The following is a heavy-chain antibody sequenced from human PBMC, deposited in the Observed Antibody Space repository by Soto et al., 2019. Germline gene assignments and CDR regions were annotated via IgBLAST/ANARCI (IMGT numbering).Heavy chain of an antibody. Sequence: EVQLVESGGGLVQPGGSLRLSCAASGFTFSNYWMYWVRQAPGKGLEWVSRINSDGSVSSYADSVKGRLTISRDNVKNTLYLQMDSLRAEDTAVYYCARGDCVGGTCYSLAGSFYYDMDVWGKGNTVTGFS. CDR3: ARGDCVGGTCYSLAGSFYYDMDV. CDR1: GFTFSNYW. CDR2: INSDGSVS. V-gene: IGHV3-74*02. J-gene: IGHJ6*03. D-gene: IGHD2-15*01.